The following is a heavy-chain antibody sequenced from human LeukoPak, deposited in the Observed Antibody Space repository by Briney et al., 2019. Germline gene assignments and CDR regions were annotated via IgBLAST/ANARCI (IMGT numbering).Heavy chain of an antibody. CDR3: ATYDSSGLLDF. J-gene: IGHJ4*02. Sequence: ASVKVSCKASGYTFTSYGISWVRQAPGQGLEWMGWISAYNGNTNYAQKLQGRVTMTTDTSTSTAYMELSSLRSEDTALYYCATYDSSGLLDFWGQGTLVTVSS. D-gene: IGHD3-22*01. V-gene: IGHV1-18*01. CDR2: ISAYNGNT. CDR1: GYTFTSYG.